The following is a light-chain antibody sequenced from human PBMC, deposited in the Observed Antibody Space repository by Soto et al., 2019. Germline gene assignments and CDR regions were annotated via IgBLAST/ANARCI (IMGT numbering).Light chain of an antibody. J-gene: IGKJ1*01. CDR3: LLDFSYFWA. Sequence: IQLTQSPSSLSASVGDRVTITCRASQDIRSALGWYQQKPGKVPKLLIYAASTLRSGVPSRFSGSRSGTDFTLTISSLQPEDFATYYCLLDFSYFWAFGQGTKVEIK. CDR2: AAS. CDR1: QDIRSA. V-gene: IGKV1-6*01.